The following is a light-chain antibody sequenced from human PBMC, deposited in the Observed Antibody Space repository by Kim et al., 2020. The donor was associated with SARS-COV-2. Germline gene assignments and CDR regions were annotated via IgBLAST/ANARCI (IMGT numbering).Light chain of an antibody. CDR1: QIVSSSS. CDR3: QQYGSSPLT. V-gene: IGKV3-20*01. J-gene: IGKJ4*01. Sequence: SPGERATLSCRASQIVSSSSLAWYQQKPGQAPRLLIYGASSRATGIPDRFSGSGSGTDFTLTISRLEPEDFAVYYCQQYGSSPLTFGGGTKVDIK. CDR2: GAS.